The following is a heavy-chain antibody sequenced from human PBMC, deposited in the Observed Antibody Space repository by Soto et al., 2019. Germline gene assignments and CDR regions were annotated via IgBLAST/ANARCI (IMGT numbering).Heavy chain of an antibody. CDR3: ARDRTVAAAGPYGMDV. D-gene: IGHD6-13*01. Sequence: SETLSLTCTVSGGSISSGGYYWSWIRQHPGKGLEWIGYIYYSGSTYYNPSHKSRVTISVDTSKNQFSLKLSSVTAADTAVYYCARDRTVAAAGPYGMDVWGQGTTVTVSS. J-gene: IGHJ6*02. CDR2: IYYSGST. V-gene: IGHV4-31*03. CDR1: GGSISSGGYY.